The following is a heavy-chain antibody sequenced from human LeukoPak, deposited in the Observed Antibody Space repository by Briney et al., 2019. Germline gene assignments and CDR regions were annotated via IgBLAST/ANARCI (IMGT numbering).Heavy chain of an antibody. V-gene: IGHV3-48*01. CDR3: ARDPDFWSGYYKVAWFDS. J-gene: IGHJ5*01. D-gene: IGHD3-3*01. CDR1: GFTFSTYN. Sequence: GGSLRLSCAASGFTFSTYNMNWVRQAPGKGLEWLSFITDTGGVQYADSVKGRFTISRDNAKKSLYLQMNSLRAEDTAVYYCARDPDFWSGYYKVAWFDSWGQGTPVTVSS. CDR2: ITDTGGV.